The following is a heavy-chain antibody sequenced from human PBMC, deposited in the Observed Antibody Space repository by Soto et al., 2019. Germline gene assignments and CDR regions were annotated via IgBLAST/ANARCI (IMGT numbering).Heavy chain of an antibody. Sequence: SGPPLVHPTETLTLTCTVSGFSLSNARMGVSWIRQPPGKALEWLAHIFSNDEKSYSTSLKSRLTISKDTSKSQVVLTMTNMDPVDTAIYYCARIAFGPYYDFWSGYYKDGMDVWGQGTTVTVSS. CDR1: GFSLSNARMG. J-gene: IGHJ6*02. CDR3: ARIAFGPYYDFWSGYYKDGMDV. CDR2: IFSNDEK. V-gene: IGHV2-26*01. D-gene: IGHD3-3*01.